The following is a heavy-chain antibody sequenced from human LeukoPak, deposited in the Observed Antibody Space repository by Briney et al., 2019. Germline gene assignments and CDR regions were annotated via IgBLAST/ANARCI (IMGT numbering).Heavy chain of an antibody. CDR1: GGSISSGSYY. Sequence: PSETLSLTCTVSGGSISSGSYYWSWIRQPAGKGLEWIGRIYTSGSTNYNPSLKSRVTISVDTSKNQFSLKRSSVTAADTAVYYCASEVIAVAAALGFDYYYYMDVWGKGTTVTVSS. J-gene: IGHJ6*03. CDR3: ASEVIAVAAALGFDYYYYMDV. D-gene: IGHD6-19*01. V-gene: IGHV4-61*02. CDR2: IYTSGST.